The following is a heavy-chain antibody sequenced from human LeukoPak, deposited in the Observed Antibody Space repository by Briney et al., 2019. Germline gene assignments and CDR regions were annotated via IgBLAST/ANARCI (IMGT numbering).Heavy chain of an antibody. Sequence: SETLSLTCTVSGGSISSYYWSWIRQPAGKGLEWIGRIYTGGSTNYNPSLKSRVTMSVDTSKNQFSLKLSSVTAADTAVYYCARDRYYYDSSGYLRFDYWGQGTLVTVSS. CDR3: ARDRYYYDSSGYLRFDY. CDR1: GGSISSYY. D-gene: IGHD3-22*01. CDR2: IYTGGST. J-gene: IGHJ4*02. V-gene: IGHV4-4*07.